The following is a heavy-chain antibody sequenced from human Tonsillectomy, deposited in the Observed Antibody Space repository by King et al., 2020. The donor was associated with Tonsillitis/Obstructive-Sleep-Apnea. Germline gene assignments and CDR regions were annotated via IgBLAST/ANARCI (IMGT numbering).Heavy chain of an antibody. J-gene: IGHJ4*02. CDR2: IYYSGST. CDR1: GDSISSNTYY. CDR3: ARPRDIVVLIPFDY. D-gene: IGHD2-2*01. V-gene: IGHV4-39*01. Sequence: QLQESGPGLVKPSETLSLTCTDSGDSISSNTYYWGWIRQPPGKGLEWIGSIYYSGSTYYNPSLKSRVTISVDTSKNQFSLKLSSVTAADTAVYYCARPRDIVVLIPFDYWGQGTLVTVSS.